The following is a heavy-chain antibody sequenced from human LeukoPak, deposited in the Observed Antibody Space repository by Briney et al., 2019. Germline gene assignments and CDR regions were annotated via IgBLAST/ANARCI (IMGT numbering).Heavy chain of an antibody. D-gene: IGHD3-10*01. J-gene: IGHJ4*02. V-gene: IGHV4-34*01. CDR3: ARGVGV. Sequence: SETLSLTCAVYGGSFSGYYWNWIRQPPGKGLEWIGEINHSGSTYYNPSLKSRVTISVDTSKNQFSLKLSSVTAADTAVYYCARGVGVWGRGTLVTVSS. CDR2: INHSGST. CDR1: GGSFSGYY.